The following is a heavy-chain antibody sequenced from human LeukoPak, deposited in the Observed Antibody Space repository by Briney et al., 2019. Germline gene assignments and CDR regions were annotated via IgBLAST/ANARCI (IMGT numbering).Heavy chain of an antibody. D-gene: IGHD6-13*01. J-gene: IGHJ4*02. CDR1: GFTFSSYS. CDR3: ARVGSAWSYFDY. Sequence: GGSLRLSCAASGFTFSSYSMNWVRQAPGKGLEWVSFMSGSSNYIYYADSVKGRFTTSRDNAKNSLYLQMNRLRAEDTAVYYCARVGSAWSYFDYWGQGTLVTVSS. V-gene: IGHV3-21*01. CDR2: MSGSSNYI.